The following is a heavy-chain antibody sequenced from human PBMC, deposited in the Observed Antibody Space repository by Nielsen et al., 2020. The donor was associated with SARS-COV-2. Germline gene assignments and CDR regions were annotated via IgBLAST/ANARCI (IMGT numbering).Heavy chain of an antibody. CDR2: IYYSGST. CDR3: ARFISPDYGDYVDAFDI. V-gene: IGHV4-39*01. J-gene: IGHJ3*02. Sequence: SETLSLTCTVPGGSISSSSYYWGWIRQPPGKGLEWIGNIYYSGSTYYNPSLKSRVTISVDTSKNQFSLKLTSVTAADTAVYYCARFISPDYGDYVDAFDIWGQGAMVTVSS. D-gene: IGHD4-17*01. CDR1: GGSISSSSYY.